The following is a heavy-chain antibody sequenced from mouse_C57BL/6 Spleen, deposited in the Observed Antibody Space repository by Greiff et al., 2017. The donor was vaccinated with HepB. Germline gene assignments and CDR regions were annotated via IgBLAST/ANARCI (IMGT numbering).Heavy chain of an antibody. CDR3: VRDRDNHWYFDV. J-gene: IGHJ1*03. Sequence: EVNVVESGGGLVQPKGSLKLSCAASGFTFNTYAMHWVRQAPGKGLEWVARIRSKSSNYATYYADSVKDRFTISRDDSQSMLYLQMNNLKTEDTAMYYCVRDRDNHWYFDVWGTGTTVTVSS. V-gene: IGHV10-3*01. CDR1: GFTFNTYA. CDR2: IRSKSSNYAT. D-gene: IGHD1-3*01.